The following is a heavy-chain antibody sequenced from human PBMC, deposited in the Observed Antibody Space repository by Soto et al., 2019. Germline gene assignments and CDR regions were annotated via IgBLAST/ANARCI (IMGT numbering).Heavy chain of an antibody. D-gene: IGHD3-22*01. CDR1: GYSLTGYD. V-gene: IGHV1-2*02. Sequence: QAQLVESGAEMKKSGASLKISCGASGYSLTGYDLHWLRQAPGQGLEWMGWLNPDSGEAIYALKFQGRVTMTRDTTSSTAYVEVWTLTSDDTAIYYCARGGYYDSGLYKGDLDVWGQGTFVTVSS. CDR3: ARGGYYDSGLYKGDLDV. CDR2: LNPDSGEA. J-gene: IGHJ3*01.